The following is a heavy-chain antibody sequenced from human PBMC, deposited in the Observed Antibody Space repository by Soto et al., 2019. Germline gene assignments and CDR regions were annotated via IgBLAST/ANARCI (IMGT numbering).Heavy chain of an antibody. J-gene: IGHJ3*02. CDR2: IYYSGST. CDR1: GGSISSSSYY. D-gene: IGHD3-10*01. V-gene: IGHV4-39*01. CDR3: ARRNNMVRGATPYNAFDI. Sequence: SDTLSLTCTVSGGSISSSSYYWGWIRQPPGKGLEWMGSIYYSGSTYYNPSLKSRVTISVDTSKNQFSLKLSSVTAADTAVYYCARRNNMVRGATPYNAFDIWGQGTMXT.